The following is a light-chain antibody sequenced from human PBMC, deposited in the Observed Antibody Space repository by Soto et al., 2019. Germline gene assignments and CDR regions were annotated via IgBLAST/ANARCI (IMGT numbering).Light chain of an antibody. V-gene: IGKV3-20*01. CDR1: QSVSNNY. J-gene: IGKJ1*01. CDR2: GAS. CDR3: QQYGSSGK. Sequence: ELVSAQSPVTFSTFTVQIATLSCRASQSVSNNYLAWYQQKPGQAPRLLIYGASNRATGIPDRFSGSGSGTDFTLTISRLEPEDFAVYYCQQYGSSGKFGKGTKGAIK.